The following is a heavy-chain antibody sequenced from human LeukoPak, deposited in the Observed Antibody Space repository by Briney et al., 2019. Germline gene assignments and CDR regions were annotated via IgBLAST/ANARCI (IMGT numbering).Heavy chain of an antibody. CDR3: SRVVIPTLVTSNFDY. Sequence: ASVKVSCRASGYTFTDYHLYWVRQAPGQGLEWMGWINTNNGATHYAQKFQGRVTLTRDTSISTAYMDLSRLTSDDTAVYYCSRVVIPTLVTSNFDYWGQGTLVTVSS. D-gene: IGHD2-21*02. V-gene: IGHV1-2*02. CDR1: GYTFTDYH. J-gene: IGHJ4*02. CDR2: INTNNGAT.